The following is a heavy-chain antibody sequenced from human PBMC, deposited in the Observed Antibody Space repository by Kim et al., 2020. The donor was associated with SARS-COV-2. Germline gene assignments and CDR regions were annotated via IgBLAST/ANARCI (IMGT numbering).Heavy chain of an antibody. CDR3: ARAGRTFFGVVGAFDI. CDR1: GGSISSGGYY. J-gene: IGHJ3*02. V-gene: IGHV4-31*03. CDR2: IYYSGST. Sequence: SETLSLTCTVSGGSISSGGYYWSWIRQHPGKGLEWIGYIYYSGSTYYNPSLKSRVTISVDTSKNQFPLKLSSVTAADTAVYYCARAGRTFFGVVGAFDIWGQGTMVTVSS. D-gene: IGHD3-3*01.